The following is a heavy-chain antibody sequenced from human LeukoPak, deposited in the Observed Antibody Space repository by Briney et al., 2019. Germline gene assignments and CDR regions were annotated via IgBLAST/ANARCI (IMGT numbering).Heavy chain of an antibody. J-gene: IGHJ6*02. CDR2: IWYDGSNK. CDR1: GFXFSSYG. Sequence: GGSLRLSCAASGFXFSSYGMHWVRQAPGKGLEWVAVIWYDGSNKYYADSVKGRFTISRDNSKNTLYLQMNSLRAEDTAVYYCARDFLARGGMDVWGQGTTVTVSS. V-gene: IGHV3-33*01. D-gene: IGHD5-12*01. CDR3: ARDFLARGGMDV.